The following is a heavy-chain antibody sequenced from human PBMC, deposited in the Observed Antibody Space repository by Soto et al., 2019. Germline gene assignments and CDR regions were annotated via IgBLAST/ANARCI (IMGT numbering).Heavy chain of an antibody. CDR3: ARSPRSSPYFDY. CDR1: AYNFAGYW. CDR2: IYPGDSDT. Sequence: PGESLKISCKASAYNFAGYWLGWVRQMPGKGLELMGIIYPGDSDTRYSPSFQGQVTFSADKSISTAYVQWSSLKASDTAMYYCARSPRSSPYFDYWGQGALVTVSS. V-gene: IGHV5-51*01. D-gene: IGHD6-13*01. J-gene: IGHJ4*02.